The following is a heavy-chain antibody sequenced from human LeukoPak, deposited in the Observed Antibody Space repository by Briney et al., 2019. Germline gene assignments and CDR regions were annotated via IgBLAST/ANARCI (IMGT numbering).Heavy chain of an antibody. CDR3: ARAPIIDSSGWYSHYWDYYMDV. J-gene: IGHJ6*03. Sequence: ASVKVSCKASGYTFTGYYMHWVRQAPGQGLEWMGWINPNSGGTNYAQKFQGRVTMTRDTSISTAYMELSRLRSDDTAVYYCARAPIIDSSGWYSHYWDYYMDVWGKGTTVTISS. D-gene: IGHD6-19*01. CDR2: INPNSGGT. V-gene: IGHV1-2*02. CDR1: GYTFTGYY.